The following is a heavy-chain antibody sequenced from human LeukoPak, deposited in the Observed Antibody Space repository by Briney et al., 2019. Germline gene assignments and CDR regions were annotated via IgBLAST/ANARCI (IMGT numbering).Heavy chain of an antibody. V-gene: IGHV4-39*01. CDR3: AASGSYGMFDY. D-gene: IGHD1-26*01. CDR1: GGSISSSSYY. CDR2: IYYSGST. J-gene: IGHJ4*02. Sequence: SETLSLTRTVSGGSISSSSYYWGWIRQPPGKGLEWIGSIYYSGSTYYNPSLKSRVTISVDTSKNQFSLKLSSVTAADTAVYYCAASGSYGMFDYWGQGTLVTVSS.